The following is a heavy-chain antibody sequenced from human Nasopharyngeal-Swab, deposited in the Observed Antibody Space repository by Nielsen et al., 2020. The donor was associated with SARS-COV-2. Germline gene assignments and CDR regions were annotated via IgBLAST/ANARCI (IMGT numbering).Heavy chain of an antibody. V-gene: IGHV3-48*03. Sequence: GESLKISCAASGFTFSNYEMNWVRQAPGKGLEWLSYISGTAGTIYYADSVKGRFTISRDNAKNSLYLQMNSLRAEDTAVYYCARSIAVAADYWGQGTLVTVSS. CDR2: ISGTAGTI. J-gene: IGHJ4*02. D-gene: IGHD6-19*01. CDR1: GFTFSNYE. CDR3: ARSIAVAADY.